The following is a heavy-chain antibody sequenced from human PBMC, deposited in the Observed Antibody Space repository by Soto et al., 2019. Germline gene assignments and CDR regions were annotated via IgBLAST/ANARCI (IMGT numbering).Heavy chain of an antibody. J-gene: IGHJ4*02. V-gene: IGHV3-23*01. CDR3: AKDRHCHRDYFHY. Sequence: EIQLLESGGGLVQPGGSLRLSCAASGFTFSRSAISWVRQAPGKGLEWVSAVSANGQGIYYADSVRGRFTISRDNSKNTLFLHMDSLSAEDTAVYYCAKDRHCHRDYFHYWGQGTLVTVSS. CDR2: VSANGQGI. CDR1: GFTFSRSA.